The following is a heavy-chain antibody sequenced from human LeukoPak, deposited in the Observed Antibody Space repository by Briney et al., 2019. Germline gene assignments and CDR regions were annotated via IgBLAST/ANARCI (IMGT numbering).Heavy chain of an antibody. CDR1: GFTFTSSA. Sequence: SVKLSCTASGFTFTSSAVQWVRQASGQRLEWIGWIVVGSGNTNYAQKFQERVTITRDMSTSTAYMELSSLRSEDTAVYYCAASPDYYDSSGYSYYFDYWGQGTLVTVSS. J-gene: IGHJ4*02. CDR2: IVVGSGNT. D-gene: IGHD3-22*01. CDR3: AASPDYYDSSGYSYYFDY. V-gene: IGHV1-58*01.